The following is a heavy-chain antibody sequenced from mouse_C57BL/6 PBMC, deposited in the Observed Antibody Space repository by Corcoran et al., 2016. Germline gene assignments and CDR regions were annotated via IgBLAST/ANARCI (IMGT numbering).Heavy chain of an antibody. CDR2: IYPGDGDT. D-gene: IGHD1-2*01. Sequence: QVQLQQSGAELVKPGASVKISCKASGYAFSSYWMNWVKQRPGKGLEWIGQIYPGDGDTNYNGKFKGKATLTADKSSSTAYMQLSSLTSEDSAVYFWARMGLLRLWYLDVWGTGTTFTFSS. CDR3: ARMGLLRLWYLDV. V-gene: IGHV1-80*01. J-gene: IGHJ1*03. CDR1: GYAFSSYW.